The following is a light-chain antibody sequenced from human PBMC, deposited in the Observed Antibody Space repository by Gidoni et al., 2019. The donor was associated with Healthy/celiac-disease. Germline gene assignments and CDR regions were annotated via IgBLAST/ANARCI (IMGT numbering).Light chain of an antibody. J-gene: IGKJ1*01. CDR2: GAS. CDR3: QQYNNWPWT. CDR1: QSVSSN. Sequence: IGLPHSPATLSVSPGERATLSCRASQSVSSNLAWYQQKPGQAPRLLIYGASTRATGIPARFSGSGSGTEFTLTISSLQSEDFAVYYCQQYNNWPWTFGQGTKVEIK. V-gene: IGKV3-15*01.